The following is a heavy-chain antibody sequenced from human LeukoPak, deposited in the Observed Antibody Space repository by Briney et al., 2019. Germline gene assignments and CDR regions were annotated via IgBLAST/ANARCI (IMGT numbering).Heavy chain of an antibody. D-gene: IGHD4-17*01. J-gene: IGHJ4*02. CDR3: ARVGIYGDCNRYFDY. CDR2: INWNGGST. Sequence: PGGTLRLSCAASGFTFDNYGLSWVRQAPGKGLEWVSGINWNGGSTGHADSVKGRFTISRDNAKNSLYLQMNSLRAEDTALCYCARVGIYGDCNRYFDYWGQGTLVTVSS. V-gene: IGHV3-20*04. CDR1: GFTFDNYG.